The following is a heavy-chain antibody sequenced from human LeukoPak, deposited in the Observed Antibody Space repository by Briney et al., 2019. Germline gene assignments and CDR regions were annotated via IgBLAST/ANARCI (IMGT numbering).Heavy chain of an antibody. CDR3: AADVVEPLAQIDF. CDR1: GFTFYGAW. V-gene: IGHV3-15*01. D-gene: IGHD1-14*01. CDR2: VRRKTDGEST. J-gene: IGHJ4*02. Sequence: PGGSLRLSCAASGFTFYGAWMNWVRQVPGKGLEWVGRVRRKTDGESTDYAAAVKGRFTVSRDDSKDTVFLEMNSLKTEDAAVYYCAADVVEPLAQIDFWGQGTLVTVSS.